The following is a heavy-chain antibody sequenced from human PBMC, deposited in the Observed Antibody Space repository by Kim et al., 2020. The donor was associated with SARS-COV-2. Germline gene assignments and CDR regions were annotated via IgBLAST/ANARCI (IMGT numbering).Heavy chain of an antibody. J-gene: IGHJ6*02. Sequence: GGSLRLSCAASGFTFSSYSMNWVRQAPGKGLEWVSSISSSSSYIYYADSVKGRFTISRDNAKNSLCLQMNSLRAEDTAVYYCARYPYSSSWYGRYYYYGMDVWGQGTTVTVSS. V-gene: IGHV3-21*04. D-gene: IGHD6-13*01. CDR2: ISSSSSYI. CDR1: GFTFSSYS. CDR3: ARYPYSSSWYGRYYYYGMDV.